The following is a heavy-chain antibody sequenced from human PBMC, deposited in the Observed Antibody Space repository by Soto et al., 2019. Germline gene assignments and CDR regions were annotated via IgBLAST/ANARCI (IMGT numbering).Heavy chain of an antibody. CDR3: AKAIGYCSSTSCYTGLAYYYYGMDV. Sequence: GGSLRLSCAASGFTFSSYAMSWVRQAPGKGLEWVSAISGSGGSRYYADSVKGRFTISRDNSKNTLYLQMNSLRAEDTAVYYCAKAIGYCSSTSCYTGLAYYYYGMDVWGQGTTVTVSS. D-gene: IGHD2-2*02. CDR1: GFTFSSYA. V-gene: IGHV3-23*01. J-gene: IGHJ6*02. CDR2: ISGSGGSR.